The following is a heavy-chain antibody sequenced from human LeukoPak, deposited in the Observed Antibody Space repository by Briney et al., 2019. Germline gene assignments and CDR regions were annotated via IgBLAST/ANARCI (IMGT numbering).Heavy chain of an antibody. J-gene: IGHJ5*02. V-gene: IGHV1-18*03. CDR2: ISAYNGNT. CDR1: GYTFTSYG. D-gene: IGHD6-13*01. CDR3: ARVTSSWSAANRFDP. Sequence: ASVKVSCKASGYTFTSYGISWVRQAPGQGLEWMGWISAYNGNTNYAQKLQGRVTMTTDTSTSTAYMELRSLRSDDMAVYYCARVTSSWSAANRFDPWGQGTLVTVSS.